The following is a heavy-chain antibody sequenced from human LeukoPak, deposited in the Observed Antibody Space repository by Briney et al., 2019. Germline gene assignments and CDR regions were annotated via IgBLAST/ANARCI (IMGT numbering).Heavy chain of an antibody. V-gene: IGHV1-69*05. CDR3: ARDRDGYNQFDY. J-gene: IGHJ4*02. CDR1: GYTFTSYY. CDR2: IIPIFGTA. D-gene: IGHD5-24*01. Sequence: SVKVSCKASGYTFTSYYMHWVRQAPGQGLEWMGGIIPIFGTANYAQKFQGRVTITTDESTSTAYMELSSLRSEDTAVYYCARDRDGYNQFDYWGQGTLVTVSS.